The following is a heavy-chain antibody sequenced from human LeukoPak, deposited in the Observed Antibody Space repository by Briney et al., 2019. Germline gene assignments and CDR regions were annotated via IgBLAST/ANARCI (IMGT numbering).Heavy chain of an antibody. Sequence: GGSLRLSCSASGFTFSSYAMHWVRQAPGKGLEYVSAISSNGGSTYYAGSVKGRFTISRDNSKNTLYLQMSSLRAEDTAVYYCVKDPGRDYYYYGMDVWGKGTTVTVSS. D-gene: IGHD2-15*01. CDR3: VKDPGRDYYYYGMDV. V-gene: IGHV3-64D*06. CDR1: GFTFSSYA. CDR2: ISSNGGST. J-gene: IGHJ6*04.